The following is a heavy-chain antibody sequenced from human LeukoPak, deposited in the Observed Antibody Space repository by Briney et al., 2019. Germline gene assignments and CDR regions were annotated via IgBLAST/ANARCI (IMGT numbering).Heavy chain of an antibody. CDR3: ARDGYSAHDGL. D-gene: IGHD5-12*01. J-gene: IGHJ4*02. Sequence: GGSLRLSCAASRFTFSSYSMNWVRQAPGKGLEWVSSISSSSSYIYYADSVKGRFTISRDNAKNSLYLQMNSLRAEDTAVYYCARDGYSAHDGLWGQGTLVTVSS. CDR1: RFTFSSYS. CDR2: ISSSSSYI. V-gene: IGHV3-21*01.